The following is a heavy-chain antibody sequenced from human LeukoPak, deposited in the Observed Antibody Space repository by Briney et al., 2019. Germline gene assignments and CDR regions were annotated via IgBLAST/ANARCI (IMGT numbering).Heavy chain of an antibody. J-gene: IGHJ4*02. CDR3: ARGQRGREFDY. D-gene: IGHD6-25*01. Sequence: PGGSLRLSCAASGFTFSDHYMDWVRQAPGKGLEWVGRTRNKANSYTTEYAASAKGRFTISRDDSKNSLYLQMNSLKTEDTAVYYCARGQRGREFDYWGQGTLVTVSS. CDR2: TRNKANSYTT. CDR1: GFTFSDHY. V-gene: IGHV3-72*01.